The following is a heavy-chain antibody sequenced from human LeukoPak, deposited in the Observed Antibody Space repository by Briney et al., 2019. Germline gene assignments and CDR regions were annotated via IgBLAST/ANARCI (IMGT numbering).Heavy chain of an antibody. Sequence: GGPLRLSCAASGFTFTNYAVSWVRQSPGRGREGVSDIRGSGGSTYYADYVKGRFTISTDNSNNTLYLQMTSLRAEDTAVYYCAKFPGTAMVFGYWGQGTLVTVSS. CDR2: IRGSGGST. V-gene: IGHV3-23*01. CDR3: AKFPGTAMVFGY. D-gene: IGHD5-18*01. J-gene: IGHJ4*02. CDR1: GFTFTNYA.